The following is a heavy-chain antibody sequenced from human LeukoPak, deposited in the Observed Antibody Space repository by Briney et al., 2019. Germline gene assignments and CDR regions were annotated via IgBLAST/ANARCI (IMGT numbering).Heavy chain of an antibody. CDR3: ARDKWEPRYAFDI. CDR1: GGSISNYY. D-gene: IGHD1-26*01. Sequence: SETLSLTCTVSGGSISNYYWSWIRQPPGKGLEWIGYIYYSGSTNYNPSLKSRVTISVDTSKKQFSLKLSSVTAADTAVYYCARDKWEPRYAFDIWGQGTMVTVSS. V-gene: IGHV4-59*12. CDR2: IYYSGST. J-gene: IGHJ3*02.